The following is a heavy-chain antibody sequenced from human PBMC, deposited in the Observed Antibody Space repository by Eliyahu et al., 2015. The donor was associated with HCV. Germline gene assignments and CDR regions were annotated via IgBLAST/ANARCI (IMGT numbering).Heavy chain of an antibody. Sequence: QVQLVESGGGVVQPGRSLRLXCAASGXTXXXYGXHWVRQAPGKGLEWVAVIWYDGSNKYYADSVKGRFTISRDNSKNTLYLQMNSLRAEDTAVYYCARDGGSSGYEFFDYWGQGTLVTVSS. CDR1: GXTXXXYG. CDR2: IWYDGSNK. J-gene: IGHJ4*02. CDR3: ARDGGSSGYEFFDY. V-gene: IGHV3-33*01. D-gene: IGHD3-22*01.